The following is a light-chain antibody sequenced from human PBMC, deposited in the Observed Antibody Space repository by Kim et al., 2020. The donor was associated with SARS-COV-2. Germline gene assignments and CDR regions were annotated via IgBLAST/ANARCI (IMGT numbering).Light chain of an antibody. Sequence: QKVTSTCSGSSDNMGNNYVSWYQQRPGTAPKHRIYDNNKRPSWIPDRFSGSKSGTSATLGITGLQTGDEADYYCGTWDSSLSAYVVFGGGTQLTVL. V-gene: IGLV1-51*01. CDR1: SDNMGNNY. J-gene: IGLJ2*01. CDR2: DNN. CDR3: GTWDSSLSAYVV.